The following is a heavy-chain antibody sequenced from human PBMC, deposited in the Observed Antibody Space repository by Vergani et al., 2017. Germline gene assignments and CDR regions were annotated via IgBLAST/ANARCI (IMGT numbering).Heavy chain of an antibody. CDR1: DSSIMTNPY. J-gene: IGHJ6*04. CDR3: ARQRGSGGFFPSSYFYGTDV. D-gene: IGHD3-10*01. V-gene: IGHV4-38-2*01. Sequence: QVQLQESGPGLVKPSETLTLPCDVSDSSIMTNPYWVWFRQSPGKGLEWIGCIHHSGDTHYNSSLKSRVSISIVSSSKFSLSLTSVTAADTAIYYCARQRGSGGFFPSSYFYGTDVWGDGTTVTVSS. CDR2: IHHSGDT.